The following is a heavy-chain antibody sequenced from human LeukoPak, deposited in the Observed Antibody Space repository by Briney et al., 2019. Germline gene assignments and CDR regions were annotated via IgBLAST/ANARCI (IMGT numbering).Heavy chain of an antibody. J-gene: IGHJ4*02. CDR1: GFTFSSYA. Sequence: GGSLRLSCAASGFTFSSYAMSWVRQAPGKGLEWVSAISGPAGSWDYADSVKGRFTISRDNSKNTLYLQMNSLRAEDTAVYYCAKDFVGSSLWYFDYWGQGTLVTVSS. CDR2: ISGPAGSW. CDR3: AKDFVGSSLWYFDY. D-gene: IGHD6-6*01. V-gene: IGHV3-23*01.